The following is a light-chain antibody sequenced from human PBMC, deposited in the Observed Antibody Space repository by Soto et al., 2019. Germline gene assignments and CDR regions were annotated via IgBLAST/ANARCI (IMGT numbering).Light chain of an antibody. CDR1: QGLTSY. CDR2: AAS. CDR3: QQLNSYPIT. Sequence: DIQLTQSPSFLSASVGDRVTITCRASQGLTSYLAWYQQKPGKAPELLIYAASTFQSGVPSRFSGSGSGTEFTLTISSLQPEDFASYYCQQLNSYPITFGQGTRLEIK. V-gene: IGKV1-9*01. J-gene: IGKJ5*01.